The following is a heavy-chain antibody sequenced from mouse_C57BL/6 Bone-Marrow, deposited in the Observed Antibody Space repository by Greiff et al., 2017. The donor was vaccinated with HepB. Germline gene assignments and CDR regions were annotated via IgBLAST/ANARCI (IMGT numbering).Heavy chain of an antibody. CDR2: IYPGSGST. Sequence: VQLQQPGAELVKPWASVKMSCKASGYTFTSYWITWVKQRPGQGLEWIGDIYPGSGSTNYNEKFKSKATLTVDTSSSTAYMQLSSLTSEDSAVYYCAISFPYYYAMDYWGQGTSVTVSS. V-gene: IGHV1-55*01. CDR1: GYTFTSYW. J-gene: IGHJ4*01. CDR3: AISFPYYYAMDY.